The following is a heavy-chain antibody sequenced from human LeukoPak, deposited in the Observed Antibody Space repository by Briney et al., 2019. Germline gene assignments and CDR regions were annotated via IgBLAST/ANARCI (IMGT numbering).Heavy chain of an antibody. CDR3: ARGDSSSWLIDY. CDR1: GYTFTGYY. Sequence: ASVKVSCKASGYTFTGYYMHWVRQAPGQGLEWMGWINPNSGGTNYAQKFQGRVTMTRDTSISTAYMELGRLRSDDTAVYYCARGDSSSWLIDYWGQGTLVTVSS. J-gene: IGHJ4*02. V-gene: IGHV1-2*02. CDR2: INPNSGGT. D-gene: IGHD6-13*01.